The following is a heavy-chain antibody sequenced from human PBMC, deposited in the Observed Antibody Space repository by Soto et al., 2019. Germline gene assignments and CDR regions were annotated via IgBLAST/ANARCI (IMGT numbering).Heavy chain of an antibody. CDR3: ARRGYGSGSYYIGPDFDY. Sequence: SETLSLTCAVSGGSISSGGYSWSWIRQPPGKGLEWIGYIYHSGSTNYNPSLKSRVTISVDKSKNQFSLKLSSVTAADTAVYYCARRGYGSGSYYIGPDFDYWGQGTLVTVSS. V-gene: IGHV4-30-2*01. CDR2: IYHSGST. CDR1: GGSISSGGYS. D-gene: IGHD3-10*01. J-gene: IGHJ4*02.